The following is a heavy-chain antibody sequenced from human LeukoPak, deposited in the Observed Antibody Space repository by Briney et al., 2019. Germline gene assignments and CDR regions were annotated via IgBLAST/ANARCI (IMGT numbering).Heavy chain of an antibody. D-gene: IGHD4-11*01. V-gene: IGHV1-69*13. CDR3: ARGLHSKQTTYYYMDV. Sequence: ASVKVSCKASGGTFSSYAISWVRQAPGQGLEWMGGIIPIFGTANYAQKFQGRVTITADESTSTAYMELSSLRSEDTAVYYCARGLHSKQTTYYYMDVWGKGTTVTVSS. J-gene: IGHJ6*03. CDR2: IIPIFGTA. CDR1: GGTFSSYA.